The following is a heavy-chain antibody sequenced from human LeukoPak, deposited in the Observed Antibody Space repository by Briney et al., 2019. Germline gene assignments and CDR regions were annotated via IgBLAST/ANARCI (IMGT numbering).Heavy chain of an antibody. Sequence: SETLSLTCTVSGGSINNYYWSWIRQPPGKGLEWIGEINHSGSTNYNPSLKSRVTISVDTSKNQFSLKLSSVTAADTAVYYCARQGTTSYYFDYWGQGTLVTVSS. J-gene: IGHJ4*02. CDR1: GGSINNYY. CDR2: INHSGST. V-gene: IGHV4-34*01. CDR3: ARQGTTSYYFDY. D-gene: IGHD2/OR15-2a*01.